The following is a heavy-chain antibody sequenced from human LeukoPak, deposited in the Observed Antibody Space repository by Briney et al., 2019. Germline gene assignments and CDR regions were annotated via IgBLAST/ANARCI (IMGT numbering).Heavy chain of an antibody. D-gene: IGHD2-21*01. CDR3: AKDRDLDY. J-gene: IGHJ4*02. V-gene: IGHV3-30*02. CDR2: IRYDGSNK. CDR1: GFTFSSYG. Sequence: GESLKISCAASGFTFSSYGMHWVRQAPGKGLEWVAFIRYDGSNKYYADSVKGRFTISRDNSKNTLYLQMNSLRAEDTAVYYCAKDRDLDYWGQGTLVTVSS.